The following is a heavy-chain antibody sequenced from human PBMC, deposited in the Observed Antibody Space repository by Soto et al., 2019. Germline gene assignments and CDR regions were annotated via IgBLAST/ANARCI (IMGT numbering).Heavy chain of an antibody. CDR1: GFTFSSYA. CDR2: ISGSGGST. V-gene: IGHV3-23*01. CDR3: AKGNRYYDFWSGPRDYFDY. Sequence: EVQLLESGGGLVQPGGSLRLSCAASGFTFSSYAMSWVRQAPGKGLEWVSAISGSGGSTYYADSVKGRFTISRDNSKNKLYLQMKSLRAEDTAVYYCAKGNRYYDFWSGPRDYFDYWGQGTLVTVSS. D-gene: IGHD3-3*01. J-gene: IGHJ4*02.